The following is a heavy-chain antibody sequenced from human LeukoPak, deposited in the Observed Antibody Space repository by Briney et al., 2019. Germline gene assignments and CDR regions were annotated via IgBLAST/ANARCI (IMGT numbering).Heavy chain of an antibody. CDR2: IYYSGIT. Sequence: SETLSLTCTVSGGSLRSYYWSWIRQSPGKGLDWIGYIYYSGITNYNPSLKSRVTISVDTSKNQFSLKLSSVTAADTAVYYCARVRDSGYYDFDYWGQGTLVTVSS. J-gene: IGHJ4*02. CDR1: GGSLRSYY. V-gene: IGHV4-59*01. D-gene: IGHD3-22*01. CDR3: ARVRDSGYYDFDY.